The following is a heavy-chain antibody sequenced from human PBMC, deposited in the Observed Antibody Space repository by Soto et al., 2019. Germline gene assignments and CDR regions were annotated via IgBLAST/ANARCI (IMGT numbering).Heavy chain of an antibody. CDR2: INSDGSST. CDR3: ARGGITMIASYGMDV. CDR1: GFTFSSYC. D-gene: IGHD3-22*01. J-gene: IGHJ6*02. Sequence: VGSLRLSCAASGFTFSSYCMHWGRQAPGKGLVWVSRINSDGSSTSYADSVKGRFTISRDNAKNTLYLQMNSLRAEDTAVYYCARGGITMIASYGMDVWGQGTTVTVS. V-gene: IGHV3-74*01.